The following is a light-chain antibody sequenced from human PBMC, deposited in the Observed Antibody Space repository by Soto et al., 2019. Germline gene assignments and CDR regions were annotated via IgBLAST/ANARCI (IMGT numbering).Light chain of an antibody. CDR1: QSIHTS. J-gene: IGKJ5*01. V-gene: IGKV3-11*01. Sequence: EIVLTQSPATLSLSPCERSTLSCRASQSIHTSLAWYQQKSGKPPRLVIYDSTLRANGVPDRFGGSRSGTEFTLTINSLEPEDFAVYYCQQRNVWPPITFGQGTRLEIK. CDR2: DST. CDR3: QQRNVWPPIT.